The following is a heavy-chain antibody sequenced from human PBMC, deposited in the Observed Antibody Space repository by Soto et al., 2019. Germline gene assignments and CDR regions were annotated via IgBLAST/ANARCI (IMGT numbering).Heavy chain of an antibody. V-gene: IGHV4-34*01. Sequence: ASQTLSLTCGVYGGSFSGYQWNWIRQSPGQGLEWIGEINHSGTTKYNPSLEIRINLSVDTSKKQFSLKMFSVTAADTAIYYCARGWRFDPWGQGTQVTVSS. CDR3: ARGWRFDP. CDR1: GGSFSGYQ. D-gene: IGHD1-1*01. CDR2: INHSGTT. J-gene: IGHJ5*02.